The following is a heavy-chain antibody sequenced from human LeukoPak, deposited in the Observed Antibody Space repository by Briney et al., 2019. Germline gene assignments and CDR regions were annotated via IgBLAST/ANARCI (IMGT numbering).Heavy chain of an antibody. CDR2: IRFDGTNK. CDR3: AKNVLLWFGESSYFDY. D-gene: IGHD3-10*01. J-gene: IGHJ4*02. Sequence: PGGSLRLSCAASGFTFSTSGMHWVRQAPGKGLEWVAFIRFDGTNKYYADSVKGRFTISRDNSKNTLYLQMNSLRAEDTAVYYCAKNVLLWFGESSYFDYWGQGTLVTVSS. V-gene: IGHV3-30*02. CDR1: GFTFSTSG.